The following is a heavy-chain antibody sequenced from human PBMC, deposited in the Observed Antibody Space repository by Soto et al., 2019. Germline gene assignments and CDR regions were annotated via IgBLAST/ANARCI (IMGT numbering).Heavy chain of an antibody. Sequence: SETLSLTCAVYGGSFSRYYWSWIRQPPGKGLEWIGEINHSGSTNYNPSLKSRVTISVDTSRNQFSLKLSSVTAADTAVYYCARVLVTTWGLGSNWFDPWGQGTLVTVSS. D-gene: IGHD4-17*01. CDR2: INHSGST. CDR3: ARVLVTTWGLGSNWFDP. J-gene: IGHJ5*02. V-gene: IGHV4-34*01. CDR1: GGSFSRYY.